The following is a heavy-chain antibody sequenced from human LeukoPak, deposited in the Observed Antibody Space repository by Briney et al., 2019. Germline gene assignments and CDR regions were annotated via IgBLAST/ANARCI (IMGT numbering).Heavy chain of an antibody. Sequence: GASVKVSCKASGYTFTGYYMHWVRQAPGQGLEWMGWINPNSGGTNYAQKFQGRVTMTRDTSISTAYMELSRLRSDDTAVYYCARVRYCSGGSCYSYNWFDPWGQGTLVTVSS. J-gene: IGHJ5*02. D-gene: IGHD2-15*01. V-gene: IGHV1-2*02. CDR1: GYTFTGYY. CDR2: INPNSGGT. CDR3: ARVRYCSGGSCYSYNWFDP.